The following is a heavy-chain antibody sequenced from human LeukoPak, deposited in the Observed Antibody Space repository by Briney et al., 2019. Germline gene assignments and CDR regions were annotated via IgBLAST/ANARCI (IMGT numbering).Heavy chain of an antibody. V-gene: IGHV4-39*01. CDR2: IYYSGST. CDR1: GGSISSSSYY. J-gene: IGHJ4*02. Sequence: SSETLSLTCTVSGGSISSSSYYWGWIRQPPGKGLERIGSIYYSGSTYYNPSLKSRVTISVDTSKNQFSLKLSSVTAADTAVYYCARGLAYYGSHAYYFDYWGQGTLVTVSS. CDR3: ARGLAYYGSHAYYFDY. D-gene: IGHD3-10*01.